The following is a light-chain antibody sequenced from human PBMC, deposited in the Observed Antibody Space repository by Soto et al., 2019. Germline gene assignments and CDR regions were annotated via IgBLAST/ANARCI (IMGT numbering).Light chain of an antibody. J-gene: IGLJ1*01. CDR3: CSYAGSPYV. CDR2: DVS. V-gene: IGLV2-11*01. CDR1: SSDVGGYNY. Sequence: QSALTQPRSVSGSPGQSVTISCTGTSSDVGGYNYVSWFQQHPGNTPKVMIYDVSKRPSGVPDRFSGSKSGNTASLTISGLQAEDEADYYCCSYAGSPYVFGTGTKVTVL.